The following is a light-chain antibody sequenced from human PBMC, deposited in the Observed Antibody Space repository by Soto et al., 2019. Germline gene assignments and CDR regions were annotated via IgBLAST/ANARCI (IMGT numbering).Light chain of an antibody. CDR3: SSYTTSNTLV. CDR2: EVS. V-gene: IGLV2-14*01. CDR1: SSDVGGYNY. J-gene: IGLJ2*01. Sequence: QSALTQPASVSGSPGQSTTISCTGTSSDVGGYNYVSWYQQHPGKAPKLMLFEVSYRPSGVSNRLSGSKSGNTASLTISGLQAEDEADYYCSSYTTSNTLVFGGRTKLTVL.